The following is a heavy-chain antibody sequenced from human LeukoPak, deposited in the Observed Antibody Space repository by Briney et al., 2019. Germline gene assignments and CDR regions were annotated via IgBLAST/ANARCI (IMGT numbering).Heavy chain of an antibody. J-gene: IGHJ5*02. CDR1: GYTFSGYY. CDR3: ARGTNSSGYYSWFDP. D-gene: IGHD3-22*01. CDR2: INPNSGGT. Sequence: ASVKVSCKASGYTFSGYYMHWVRQAPGQGLEWMGWINPNSGGTKYVQKFQGRVTMTRDTSISTAYMELSSLRSEDTAVYYCARGTNSSGYYSWFDPWGQGTLVTVSS. V-gene: IGHV1-2*02.